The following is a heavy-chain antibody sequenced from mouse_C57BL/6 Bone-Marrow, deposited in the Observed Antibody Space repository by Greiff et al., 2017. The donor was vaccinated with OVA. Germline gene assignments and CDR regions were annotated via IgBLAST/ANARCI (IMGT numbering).Heavy chain of an antibody. CDR3: AIREGGY. D-gene: IGHD1-1*01. V-gene: IGHV1-63*01. Sequence: QVQLKESGAELVRPGTSVKMSCKASGYTFTNYWIGWAKQRPGHGLEWIGDIYPGGGYTNYNEKFKGKATLTADKSSSTAYMQFSSLTSEDSAIYYCAIREGGYWGQGTTLTVSS. CDR1: GYTFTNYW. J-gene: IGHJ2*01. CDR2: IYPGGGYT.